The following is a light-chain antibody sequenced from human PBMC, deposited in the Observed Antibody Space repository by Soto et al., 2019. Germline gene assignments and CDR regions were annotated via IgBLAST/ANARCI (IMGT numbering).Light chain of an antibody. CDR2: DVA. Sequence: SVLTQPRSVCGSPGQSFTISCTGTVNDVGAYNYVSWYQQHPGIPPKLMIYDVARWPSGVPDRFSGSKSGNTASLTISGLQAEDEADYFCCSYAGGYTYLFGTGTKVTV. J-gene: IGLJ1*01. V-gene: IGLV2-11*01. CDR3: CSYAGGYTYL. CDR1: VNDVGAYNY.